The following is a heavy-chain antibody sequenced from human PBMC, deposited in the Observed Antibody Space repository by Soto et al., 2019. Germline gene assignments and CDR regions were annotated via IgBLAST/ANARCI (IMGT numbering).Heavy chain of an antibody. V-gene: IGHV3-23*01. CDR2: ISGSGGST. CDR1: GFTFSSYA. Sequence: PGGSLRLSCAASGFTFSSYAMSWVRQAPGKGLEWVSAISGSGGSTYYADSVKGRFTISRDNSKNTLYLQMNSLRAEDTAVYYCAKDHPLGCSSTSCYVPHAVDAFDIWGQGTMVTVSS. D-gene: IGHD2-2*01. J-gene: IGHJ3*02. CDR3: AKDHPLGCSSTSCYVPHAVDAFDI.